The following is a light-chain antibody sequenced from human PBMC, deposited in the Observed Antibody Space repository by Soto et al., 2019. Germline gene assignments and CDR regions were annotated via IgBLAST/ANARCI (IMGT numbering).Light chain of an antibody. V-gene: IGLV2-14*01. J-gene: IGLJ1*01. Sequence: QSALTQPASVSGSPGQSITISCTGTSSDVGGYNYVSWYQQYPGKAPKLMIFDVSYRPSGVSNRFSGSKSGNTASLTTSGLQAEDEADYYCSSYTSSSSNVFGTGTKVTVL. CDR2: DVS. CDR3: SSYTSSSSNV. CDR1: SSDVGGYNY.